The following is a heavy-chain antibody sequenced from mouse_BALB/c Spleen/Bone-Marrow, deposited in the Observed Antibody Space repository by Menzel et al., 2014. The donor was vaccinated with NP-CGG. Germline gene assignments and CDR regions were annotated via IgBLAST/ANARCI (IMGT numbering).Heavy chain of an antibody. V-gene: IGHV4-1*02. J-gene: IGHJ3*01. CDR1: GFDFSRYW. Sequence: EVQLQESGGGLVQPGGSLKLSCAAPGFDFSRYWMSWVRQAPGKGLEWIGEINPDSSTINYTPSLKDKFIISRDNAKNTLYLQMSKVRSEDTALYYCASLHYYGFFAYWGQGTLVTVSA. CDR3: ASLHYYGFFAY. CDR2: INPDSSTI. D-gene: IGHD1-2*01.